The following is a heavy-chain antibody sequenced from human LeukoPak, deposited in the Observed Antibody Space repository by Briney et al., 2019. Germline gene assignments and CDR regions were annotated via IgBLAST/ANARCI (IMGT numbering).Heavy chain of an antibody. J-gene: IGHJ5*02. D-gene: IGHD2-2*03. V-gene: IGHV4-38-2*01. CDR2: IYYSGST. CDR3: ARRPLDIVVVPAAGGFDP. CDR1: GYSIICGYF. Sequence: SETLSLTCDVSGYSIICGYFWGWIRQPPGMGLEWIGSIYYSGSTYYNPSLKSRVTISVDTSKNQFSLKLSSVTAADTAVYYCARRPLDIVVVPAAGGFDPWGQGTLVTVSS.